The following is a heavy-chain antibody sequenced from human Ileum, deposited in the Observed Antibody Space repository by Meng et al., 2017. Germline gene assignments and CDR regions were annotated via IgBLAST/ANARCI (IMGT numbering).Heavy chain of an antibody. CDR3: ARESVYDSWYYPYGY. CDR2: ISYDGSTK. CDR1: GYIFSDYA. D-gene: IGHD2-2*03. J-gene: IGHJ4*02. Sequence: GESLKISCAASGYIFSDYAMHWVRRAPGKGLEWVAFISYDGSTKYYTDSAKGRFTISRDDSRNTLYLQMNSLRAEDTAVYYCARESVYDSWYYPYGYWGQGALVTVSS. V-gene: IGHV3-30*04.